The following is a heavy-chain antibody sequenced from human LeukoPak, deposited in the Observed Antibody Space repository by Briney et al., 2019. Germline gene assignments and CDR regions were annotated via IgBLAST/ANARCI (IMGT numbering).Heavy chain of an antibody. CDR3: AKGIAVAGTTQPADY. V-gene: IGHV3-30*18. CDR2: ISYDGSNK. CDR1: GFTFSSYG. D-gene: IGHD6-19*01. Sequence: GRSLRLSCAASGFTFSSYGMHWVRQAPGKGLEWVAVISYDGSNKYYADSVKGRFTISRDNSKNTLYLQTNSLRAEDTAVYYCAKGIAVAGTTQPADYWGQGTLVTVSS. J-gene: IGHJ4*02.